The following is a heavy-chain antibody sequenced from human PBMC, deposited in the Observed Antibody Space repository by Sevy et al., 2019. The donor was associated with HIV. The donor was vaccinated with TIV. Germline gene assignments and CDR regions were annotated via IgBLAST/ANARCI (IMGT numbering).Heavy chain of an antibody. CDR1: GIIFTSSG. CDR3: AKDFTGYNGMDV. J-gene: IGHJ6*02. V-gene: IGHV3-30*18. D-gene: IGHD3-9*01. Sequence: GGSLRLSCVVSGIIFTSSGMHWVRQAPGKGLEWVAVISYHGRDKFYADSVKGQFTISRDNSKNILYLQMNGLRIEDTAVYYCAKDFTGYNGMDVWGQGTMVTVSS. CDR2: ISYHGRDK.